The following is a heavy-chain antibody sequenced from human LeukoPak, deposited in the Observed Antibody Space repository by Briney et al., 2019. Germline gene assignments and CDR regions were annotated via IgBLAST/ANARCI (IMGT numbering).Heavy chain of an antibody. CDR3: ATSYGDYPYDAFDI. V-gene: IGHV4-4*07. D-gene: IGHD4-17*01. CDR2: IYTSGST. J-gene: IGHJ3*02. Sequence: NPSETLSLTCTVSGGSISSYYWSWIRQPAGKGLEWIGRIYTSGSTNYNPSLKSRVTMSVDTSKNQFSLKLSSVTAADTAVYYCATSYGDYPYDAFDIWGQGTMVTVSS. CDR1: GGSISSYY.